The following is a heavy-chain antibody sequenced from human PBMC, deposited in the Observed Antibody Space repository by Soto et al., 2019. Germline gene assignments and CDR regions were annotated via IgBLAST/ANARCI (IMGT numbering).Heavy chain of an antibody. CDR1: GFSLNTSGVG. J-gene: IGHJ4*02. CDR3: AHANNRDNRTPYYFDY. Sequence: QITLKESGPTLVKPTQTLTLTCTFSGFSLNTSGVGVGWVRQPPGKALEWLALIYGNDDQRYNLFLKNSLTITKDTSRDQVVLTMTHMDPVDTATYYCAHANNRDNRTPYYFDYWGQGTLVTVS. CDR2: IYGNDDQ. D-gene: IGHD1-1*01. V-gene: IGHV2-5*01.